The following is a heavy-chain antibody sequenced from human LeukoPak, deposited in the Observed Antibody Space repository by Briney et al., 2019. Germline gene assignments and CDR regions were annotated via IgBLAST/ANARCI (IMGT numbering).Heavy chain of an antibody. J-gene: IGHJ3*02. CDR3: AREGSWAYAFDI. V-gene: IGHV3-53*01. Sequence: GGSLRLSCAASGFTVSSNYMSWVRQAPGKGLEWVSVIYSGGSTYYADSVKGRLTISRDNSKNTLYLQMNSLRAEDTAVYYCAREGSWAYAFDIWGQGTMVTVSS. CDR2: IYSGGST. CDR1: GFTVSSNY. D-gene: IGHD3-10*01.